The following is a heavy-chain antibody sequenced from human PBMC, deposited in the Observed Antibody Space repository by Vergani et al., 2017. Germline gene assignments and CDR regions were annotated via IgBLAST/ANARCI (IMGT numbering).Heavy chain of an antibody. Sequence: QMQLVQSGAEVKKTGSSVKVSCKASGYTFTYRYLHWVRQAPGQALEWMGWITPYNGNSNYAQKFQDRVTITRGRSMTTTYMELSSLRSEDTAMYYCSLAEGSTSYISSVCITPETGSWFDPWGQGTLVTVSS. D-gene: IGHD2-2*01. J-gene: IGHJ5*02. V-gene: IGHV1-45*02. CDR2: ITPYNGNS. CDR3: SLAEGSTSYISSVCITPETGSWFDP. CDR1: GYTFTYRY.